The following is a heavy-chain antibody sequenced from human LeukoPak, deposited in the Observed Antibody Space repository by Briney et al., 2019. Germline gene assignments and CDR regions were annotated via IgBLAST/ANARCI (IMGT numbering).Heavy chain of an antibody. CDR1: GFTVSSNY. V-gene: IGHV3-53*01. CDR2: IYSGGST. CDR3: ARETTVTTAFDY. Sequence: GSLRLSCAASGFTVSSNYMSWVRQAPGKGLEWVSVIYSGGSTYYADSVKGRFTISRDNSKNTLYLQMNSLRAEDTAVYYCARETTVTTAFDYWGQGTLVTVSS. J-gene: IGHJ4*02. D-gene: IGHD4-17*01.